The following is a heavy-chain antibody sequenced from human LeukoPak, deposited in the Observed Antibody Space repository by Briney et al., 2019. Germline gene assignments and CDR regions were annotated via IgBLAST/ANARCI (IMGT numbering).Heavy chain of an antibody. V-gene: IGHV1-18*01. J-gene: IGHJ6*02. CDR1: GYTFTSYG. Sequence: ASVKVSCKASGYTFTSYGISWVRQAPGQGLEWMGWISAYNGNTNYAQKLQGRVTMTTDTSTSTAYMELRSLRSDDTAVYYCARAMVVAVTYHYYYGMDVWGQGTTVTVSS. D-gene: IGHD2-15*01. CDR2: ISAYNGNT. CDR3: ARAMVVAVTYHYYYGMDV.